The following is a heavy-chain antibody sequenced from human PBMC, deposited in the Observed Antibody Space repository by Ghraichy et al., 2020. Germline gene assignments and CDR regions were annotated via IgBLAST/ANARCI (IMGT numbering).Heavy chain of an antibody. CDR3: AREIAAAGNSDAFDI. D-gene: IGHD6-13*01. CDR1: GFTFSSFT. Sequence: GGSLRLSCAASGFTFSSFTMNWVRQAPGKGLEWVSYISSNIRTIYYADSVKGRFTISRDNARNSLYLHMTSLRDEDTAVYYCAREIAAAGNSDAFDIWGQGTMVNVSS. J-gene: IGHJ3*02. V-gene: IGHV3-48*02. CDR2: ISSNIRTI.